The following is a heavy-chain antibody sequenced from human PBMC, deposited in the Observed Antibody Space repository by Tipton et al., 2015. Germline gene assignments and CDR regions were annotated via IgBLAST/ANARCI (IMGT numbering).Heavy chain of an antibody. Sequence: TLSLTCTVSGGSISSSSYYWAWIRQPPGKGLEWIGSLYFSGSTYYNPSLKSRVSISVDTSKNQFSLKLRSVTAADTAVYYCASVCISSSCYYWFDPWGQGTLVTVSS. J-gene: IGHJ5*02. CDR3: ASVCISSSCYYWFDP. V-gene: IGHV4-39*07. CDR1: GGSISSSSYY. D-gene: IGHD2-2*01. CDR2: LYFSGST.